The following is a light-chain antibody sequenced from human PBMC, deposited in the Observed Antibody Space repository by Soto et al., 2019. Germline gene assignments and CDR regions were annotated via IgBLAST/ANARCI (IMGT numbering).Light chain of an antibody. V-gene: IGLV2-18*02. Sequence: QSALTQPPSVSGSPGQSVTISCTGTSSDVGYYNRVSWYRQPPGTAPKLMIYEVTNRPSGVPDRFSGSKSGNTASLTISGLQAEDEADYYCSSYTSSSTLGFGGGTKLTVL. CDR1: SSDVGYYNR. CDR2: EVT. J-gene: IGLJ2*01. CDR3: SSYTSSSTLG.